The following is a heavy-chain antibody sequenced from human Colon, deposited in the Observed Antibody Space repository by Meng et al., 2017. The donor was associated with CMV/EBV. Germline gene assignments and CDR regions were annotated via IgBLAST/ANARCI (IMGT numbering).Heavy chain of an antibody. V-gene: IGHV1-69*10. CDR3: ARDLWDWNYLYYYYYYGMDV. CDR2: IIPIVGVS. CDR1: GGTFSSYA. Sequence: SVKVSCKASGGTFSSYAISWVRQAPGQGLEWVGGIIPIVGVSKYAQKFQGRVTITADKSTGTAYMELSRLRSEDTAVYYCARDLWDWNYLYYYYYYGMDVWGQGTTVTVSS. J-gene: IGHJ6*02. D-gene: IGHD1-7*01.